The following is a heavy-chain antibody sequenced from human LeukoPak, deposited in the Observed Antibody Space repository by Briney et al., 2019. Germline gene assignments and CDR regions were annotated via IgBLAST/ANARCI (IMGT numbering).Heavy chain of an antibody. CDR3: ARLQRGGTYWLYYFDS. CDR2: IYYSGST. J-gene: IGHJ4*02. V-gene: IGHV4-39*01. D-gene: IGHD1-26*01. CDR1: GDSISSSSSY. Sequence: PSETLSLTCTVSGDSISSSSSYWGWIRQPPGEGLEWIGSIYYSGSTYYNPSLKSRVTISVDTSRNQFFLKLNSVTAADTAVYYCARLQRGGTYWLYYFDSWGQGTLVTVSS.